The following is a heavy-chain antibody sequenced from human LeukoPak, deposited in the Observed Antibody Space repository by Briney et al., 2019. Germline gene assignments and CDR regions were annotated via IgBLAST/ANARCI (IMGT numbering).Heavy chain of an antibody. V-gene: IGHV4-34*01. CDR2: INHSGTT. Sequence: PSETLSLTCAVYGGSFSDYWYAWIRQSPGKGLEWMGEINHSGTTTYIPSLKSRVSMSVDTSKNQLSLSLRSVTAADTAVYYCARDGLNTMVRGKIHYNYMDVWGKGTTVSISS. CDR3: ARDGLNTMVRGKIHYNYMDV. CDR1: GGSFSDYW. D-gene: IGHD3-10*01. J-gene: IGHJ6*03.